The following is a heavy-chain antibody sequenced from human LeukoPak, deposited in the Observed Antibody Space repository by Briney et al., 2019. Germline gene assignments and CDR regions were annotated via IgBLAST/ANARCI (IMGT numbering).Heavy chain of an antibody. J-gene: IGHJ4*02. CDR1: GGSISSGGYY. D-gene: IGHD4-17*01. CDR3: ARRPYGDYGPGDY. Sequence: PSETPSLTCTVSGGSISSGGYYWGWIRQHPGKGLEWIGYIYYSGSPYYNPSLKSRVTISLDTSKNQFSLKLSSVTAADTAVYYCARRPYGDYGPGDYWGQGTLVTVSS. CDR2: IYYSGSP. V-gene: IGHV4-31*03.